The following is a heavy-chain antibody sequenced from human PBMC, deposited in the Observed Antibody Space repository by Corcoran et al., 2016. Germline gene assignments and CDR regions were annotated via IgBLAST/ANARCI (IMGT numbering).Heavy chain of an antibody. CDR2: IIPIFGTA. J-gene: IGHJ6*02. V-gene: IGHV1-69*01. D-gene: IGHD5-12*01. Sequence: QVQLVQSGAEVKKPGSSVKVSCKASGGTFSSYAISWVRQAPGQGLEWMGGIIPIFGTANYAQKFQGRVTITADESTSTAYMELSSLRSEDTAVYYCARDRVDGYNTYYYYGMDVWGQGTTVTVSS. CDR1: GGTFSSYA. CDR3: ARDRVDGYNTYYYYGMDV.